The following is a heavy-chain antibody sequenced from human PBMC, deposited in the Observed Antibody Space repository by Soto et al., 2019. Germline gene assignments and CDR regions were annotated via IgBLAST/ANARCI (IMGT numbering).Heavy chain of an antibody. D-gene: IGHD6-6*01. CDR2: IYYSGST. CDR3: ARAAKVIEARPWYFEY. CDR1: GGSISSYY. Sequence: PSETLSLTCTVSGGSISSYYWSWIRQPPGKGLEWIGYIYYSGSTNYDPSLKSRVTISVGTSKNQFSLKLSSVTAADTAVYYCARAAKVIEARPWYFEYWGQGTLVTVSS. V-gene: IGHV4-59*01. J-gene: IGHJ4*02.